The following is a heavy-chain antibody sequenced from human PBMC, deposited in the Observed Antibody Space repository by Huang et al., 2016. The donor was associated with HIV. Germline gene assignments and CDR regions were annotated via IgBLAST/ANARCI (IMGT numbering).Heavy chain of an antibody. V-gene: IGHV4-34*01. J-gene: IGHJ6*03. CDR2: INHSEST. Sequence: GSVSGYYGTWIRQPPGKGLEWIGEINHSESTNYNPSLKSRVTISVDTSRNQFSLTLTSVTAADTAVYYCARGQGGYYYYYMDVWGKGTTVTVSS. CDR1: GSVSGYY. CDR3: ARGQGGYYYYYMDV.